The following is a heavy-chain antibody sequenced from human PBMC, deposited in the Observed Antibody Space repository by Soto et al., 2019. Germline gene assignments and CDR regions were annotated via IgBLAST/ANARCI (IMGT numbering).Heavy chain of an antibody. J-gene: IGHJ4*02. CDR2: ISYVGRNR. V-gene: IGHV3-30*18. Sequence: QVQLVASGGGVVQPGRSLRLSCAASGFVFSSYGIHWVRQAPGKGLEWVAGISYVGRNRYYTDSVKGRFTISRDNSMNTLYLQMNSLRAEDTAVYYCAKDTDYYDSSGYYVFDSWGQGTLVTVSS. CDR3: AKDTDYYDSSGYYVFDS. D-gene: IGHD3-22*01. CDR1: GFVFSSYG.